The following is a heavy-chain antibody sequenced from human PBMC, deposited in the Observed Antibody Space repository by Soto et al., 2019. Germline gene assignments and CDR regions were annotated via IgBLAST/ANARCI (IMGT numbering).Heavy chain of an antibody. Sequence: ASVKVSCKASGYTFTSYGISWVRQAPGQGLEWMGWISAYNGNTNYAQKLQGRVTMTTDTSTSTAYMELRSLRSDDTAVYYCARLVVVAATRYYYYMDVWGKGTTVTVSS. D-gene: IGHD2-15*01. CDR2: ISAYNGNT. V-gene: IGHV1-18*01. J-gene: IGHJ6*03. CDR1: GYTFTSYG. CDR3: ARLVVVAATRYYYYMDV.